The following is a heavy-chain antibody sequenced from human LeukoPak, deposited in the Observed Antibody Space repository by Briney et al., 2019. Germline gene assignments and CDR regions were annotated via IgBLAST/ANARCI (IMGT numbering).Heavy chain of an antibody. CDR2: IKQDGSER. D-gene: IGHD2-15*01. J-gene: IGHJ4*02. CDR1: GFTFSSYS. Sequence: GGSLRLSCAASGFTFSSYSMNWVRQAPGKGLEWVANIKQDGSERYNVDSVKGRFTISRDNAKNSLYLQMNSLRAEDTAVYYCARGRYCSGGSCYGALGYYFDYWGQGTLVTVSS. V-gene: IGHV3-7*01. CDR3: ARGRYCSGGSCYGALGYYFDY.